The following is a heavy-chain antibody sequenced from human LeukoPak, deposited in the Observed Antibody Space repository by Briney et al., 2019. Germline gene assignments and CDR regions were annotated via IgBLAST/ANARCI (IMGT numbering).Heavy chain of an antibody. Sequence: QPGGSLRLSCAASGFTFSSFSMNWVRQAPGKGLEWVSYISSSSSTIYYADSVKGRFTISRDNAKNSLYLQMNSLRAEDTAVYYCARAVPGSYVSYFDYWGQGTLVTVSS. J-gene: IGHJ4*02. CDR3: ARAVPGSYVSYFDY. CDR2: ISSSSSTI. D-gene: IGHD3-16*01. V-gene: IGHV3-48*01. CDR1: GFTFSSFS.